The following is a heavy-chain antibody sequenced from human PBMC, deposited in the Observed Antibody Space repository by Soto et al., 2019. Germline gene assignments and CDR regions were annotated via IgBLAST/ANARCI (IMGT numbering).Heavy chain of an antibody. CDR3: VSDSHGDY. J-gene: IGHJ4*02. Sequence: EVQLVESGGGLVQPGGSLRLSCTASGFTFRSFWMQWVRQAPGKGLEWVASIDGDDGDETATNYADSVQGRFLISRDNAKNTLHLRMSSLRAEDTAVYYCVSDSHGDYWGQGTLVTVSP. D-gene: IGHD3-22*01. CDR2: IDGDDGDETAT. CDR1: GFTFRSFW. V-gene: IGHV3-74*02.